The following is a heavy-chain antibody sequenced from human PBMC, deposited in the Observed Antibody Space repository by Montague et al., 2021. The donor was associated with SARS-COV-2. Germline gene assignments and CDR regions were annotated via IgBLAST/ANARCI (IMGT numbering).Heavy chain of an antibody. J-gene: IGHJ3*02. Sequence: TLSLTCSVSGGSIRSGGYSWSWIRQPPGKGLEWIGYFYHSGSIYYNPSLKSRVTISVDRSKNHFSLKLTSVTAADTAVYYCARGWGGTYSDDAFDIRGQGTMVTVSS. CDR1: GGSIRSGGYS. CDR3: ARGWGGTYSDDAFDI. V-gene: IGHV4-30-2*01. D-gene: IGHD1-26*01. CDR2: FYHSGSI.